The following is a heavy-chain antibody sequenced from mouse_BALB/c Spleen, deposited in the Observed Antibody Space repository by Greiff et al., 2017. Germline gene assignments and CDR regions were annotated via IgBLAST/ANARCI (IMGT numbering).Heavy chain of an antibody. Sequence: QVTLKESGPGMLQPSQSLSLTCSFSGSSMSTFGMGVGGIHQPSGKGLEWMANTWWPDNKYYNPALKSRLTISKDTSKNQVFLKIASVDTADTATYYCARMGGGYDDRDFDDWGAGTTVTVSS. J-gene: IGHJ1*01. CDR3: ARMGGGYDDRDFDD. CDR1: GSSMSTFGMG. D-gene: IGHD2-2*01. CDR2: TWWPDNK. V-gene: IGHV8-8*01.